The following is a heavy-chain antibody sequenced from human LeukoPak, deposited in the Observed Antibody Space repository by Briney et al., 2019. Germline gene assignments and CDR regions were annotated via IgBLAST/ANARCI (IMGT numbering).Heavy chain of an antibody. J-gene: IGHJ4*02. D-gene: IGHD6-19*01. CDR3: ARFAVHRRITVPGQFGLDY. CDR1: GYTFTSYG. Sequence: ASVKVSCKASGYTFTSYGISWVRQAPGQGLEWMGIINPSGGSTNYAQKFQGRVTMTRDTSTRTVYMELSSLRSEDTVVYYCARFAVHRRITVPGQFGLDYWGQGTLVSVSS. V-gene: IGHV1-46*01. CDR2: INPSGGST.